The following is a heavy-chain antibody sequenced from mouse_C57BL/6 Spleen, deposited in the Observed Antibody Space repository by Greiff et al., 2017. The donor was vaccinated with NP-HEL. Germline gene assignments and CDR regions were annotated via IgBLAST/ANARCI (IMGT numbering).Heavy chain of an antibody. CDR2: LRSKSNNSAT. CDR1: GFSSNTYA. D-gene: IGHD1-1*01. CDR3: VRGRDYYFDY. Sequence: EVKLVASGGGLVQPKGSLKLSCAASGFSSNTYAMNWVRQAPGKGLEWVARLRSKSNNSATYYADPVKARFTISRDDSESMLYLHMNTLKTEDTAMYYCVRGRDYYFDYWGQGTTLTVSS. V-gene: IGHV10-1*01. J-gene: IGHJ2*01.